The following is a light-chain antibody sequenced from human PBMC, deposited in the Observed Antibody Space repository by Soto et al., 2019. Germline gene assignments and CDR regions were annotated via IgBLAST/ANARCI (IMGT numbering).Light chain of an antibody. CDR1: SSDVGAYNY. V-gene: IGLV2-14*01. Sequence: QSALTQPASVSGPPGQSITISCTGTSSDVGAYNYVSWYQHHPGKAPRLVIYEVSNRPSGVSNRFSGSKSGNTASLTISGLQAEDEADYYCSSYTRSSPVVFGGGTKVTVL. CDR3: SSYTRSSPVV. J-gene: IGLJ2*01. CDR2: EVS.